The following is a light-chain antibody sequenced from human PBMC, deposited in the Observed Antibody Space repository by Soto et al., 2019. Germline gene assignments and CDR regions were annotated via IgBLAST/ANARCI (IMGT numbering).Light chain of an antibody. J-gene: IGKJ5*01. CDR2: DAS. CDR1: QDVGSP. V-gene: IGKV3-11*01. Sequence: PGERASLSCRASQDVGSPIAWYQQKPGQPPRLLIYDASNRATGIPARFSGSGSGTDFVLTISSLEPEDFAVYYCQQRRSWPITFGQGTRLEIK. CDR3: QQRRSWPIT.